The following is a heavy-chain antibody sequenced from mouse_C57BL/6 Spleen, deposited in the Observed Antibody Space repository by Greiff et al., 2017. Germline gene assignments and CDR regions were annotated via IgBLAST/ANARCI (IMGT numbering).Heavy chain of an antibody. CDR3: ARDGDYYGSSCDCDV. V-gene: IGHV1-53*01. CDR2: INPRNGGT. Sequence: VQLQQPGTELVKPGASVKLSCKASGYTFTSSWMHWVKQRPGQGLEWIGNINPRNGGTHYNEKFKSKANLTVDKASSPAYRQLSSLASGDSAVYYCARDGDYYGSSCDCDVWGTGTTVTVSS. CDR1: GYTFTSSW. D-gene: IGHD1-1*01. J-gene: IGHJ1*03.